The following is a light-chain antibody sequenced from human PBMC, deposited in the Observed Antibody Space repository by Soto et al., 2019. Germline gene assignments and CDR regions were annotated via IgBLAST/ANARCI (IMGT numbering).Light chain of an antibody. CDR2: EGT. CDR3: SSYKSSSIYV. Sequence: QSALTQPASVSGSPGQSITVSCAGTSSDVGGYNLVSWYQQHPGKAPKLIIYEGTERPSGISPRFSGSKSGNTASLTISGLQDEEEADYYCSSYKSSSIYVFGSGTKVTV. J-gene: IGLJ1*01. CDR1: SSDVGGYNL. V-gene: IGLV2-23*01.